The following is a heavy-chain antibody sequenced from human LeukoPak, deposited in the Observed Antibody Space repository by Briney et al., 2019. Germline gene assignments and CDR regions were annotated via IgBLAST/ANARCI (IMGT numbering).Heavy chain of an antibody. V-gene: IGHV3-11*01. CDR3: ARVYDSSGYYFDY. CDR1: GFTFSDYY. CDR2: ISSSGSTI. Sequence: GGSLGLSCAASGFTFSDYYMSWIRQAPGKGLEWVSYISSSGSTIYYADSVKGRFTISRDNAKNSLYLQMNSLRAEDTAVYYCARVYDSSGYYFDYWGQGTLVTVSS. J-gene: IGHJ4*02. D-gene: IGHD3-22*01.